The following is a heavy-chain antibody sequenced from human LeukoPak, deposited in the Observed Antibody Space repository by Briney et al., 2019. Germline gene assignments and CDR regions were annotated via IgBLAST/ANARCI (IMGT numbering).Heavy chain of an antibody. CDR2: IKQDGSEK. V-gene: IGHV3-7*01. CDR1: GFTFSSYW. Sequence: GGSLRLSCAASGFTFSSYWMSWVRQAPGKGLEWVANIKQDGSEKYYVDSVKGRFTISRDNAKNSLYLQMNSLRAEDTAVYYCARDKGSSTYYDFWSGHCWFDPWGQGTLVTVSS. CDR3: ARDKGSSTYYDFWSGHCWFDP. J-gene: IGHJ5*02. D-gene: IGHD3-3*01.